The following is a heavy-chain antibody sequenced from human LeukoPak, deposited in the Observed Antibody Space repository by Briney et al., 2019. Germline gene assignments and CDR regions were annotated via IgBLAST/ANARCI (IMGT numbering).Heavy chain of an antibody. D-gene: IGHD4-23*01. V-gene: IGHV3-30*18. CDR3: AKVGYGGNTDYWYFDL. CDR1: GFTFSTYG. J-gene: IGHJ2*01. CDR2: ISYDESSQ. Sequence: GRSLRLSCAASGFTFSTYGMHWVRQAPGKGLEWVAVISYDESSQYYADSVKGRFTISRDNSKDTLYLQMNSLRAEDTAVYYCAKVGYGGNTDYWYFDLWGRGTLVAVSS.